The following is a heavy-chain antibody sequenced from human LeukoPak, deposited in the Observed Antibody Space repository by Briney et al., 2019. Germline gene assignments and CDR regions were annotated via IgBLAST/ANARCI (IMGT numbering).Heavy chain of an antibody. CDR1: GFTFSSYW. D-gene: IGHD5-18*01. V-gene: IGHV3-7*01. Sequence: GGSLRLSCAASGFTFSSYWMSWVRQAPGKGLEWVANIKQDGSEKYYVDSVKGRFTISRDNAKNTLYLQMNSLRAEDTAVYYCARDQGYSYGPDAFDIWGQGTMVTVSS. CDR3: ARDQGYSYGPDAFDI. J-gene: IGHJ3*02. CDR2: IKQDGSEK.